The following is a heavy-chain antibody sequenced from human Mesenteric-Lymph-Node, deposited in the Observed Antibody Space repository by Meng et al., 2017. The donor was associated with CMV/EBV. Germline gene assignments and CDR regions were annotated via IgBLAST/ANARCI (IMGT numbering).Heavy chain of an antibody. Sequence: QGQLVQSGAEVKKPGASLKVPCKASGYTFTGYYRHWVRQAPGQGLEWMGRINPNSGGTNYAQKFQGRVTMTRDTSISTAYMELSRLRSDDTAVYYCARKVSDHPSDYWGQGTLVTVSS. CDR2: INPNSGGT. D-gene: IGHD1-14*01. CDR1: GYTFTGYY. CDR3: ARKVSDHPSDY. V-gene: IGHV1-2*06. J-gene: IGHJ4*02.